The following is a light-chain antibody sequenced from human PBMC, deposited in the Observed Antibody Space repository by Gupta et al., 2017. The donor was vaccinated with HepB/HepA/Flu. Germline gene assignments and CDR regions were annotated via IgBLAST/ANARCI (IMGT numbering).Light chain of an antibody. V-gene: IGKV3-20*01. Sequence: EIVLTQSTGTLSLSPGERATLSCRTSQTGWDSQLAWYQQKPGQPPRLLIYAISTRATGIPDRVSGSGSGTDFTLTINRLEPEDFAVYYCQQYDSSTWTFGPGTRVEIK. CDR1: QTGWDSQ. CDR2: AIS. J-gene: IGKJ1*01. CDR3: QQYDSSTWT.